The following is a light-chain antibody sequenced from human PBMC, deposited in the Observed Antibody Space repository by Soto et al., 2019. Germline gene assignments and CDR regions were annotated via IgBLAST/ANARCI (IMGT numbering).Light chain of an antibody. Sequence: QSVLTQPPSASGSPGQSVTISCTRTSIDVGAYNYVSWYQQEPGKAPKLMIYAVNKRPSGVPDRFSGSKSGNTASLTVSGLRAADEADYFCSSYAGGNNIMVFGGGTKLTVL. CDR2: AVN. CDR3: SSYAGGNNIMV. V-gene: IGLV2-8*01. CDR1: SIDVGAYNY. J-gene: IGLJ2*01.